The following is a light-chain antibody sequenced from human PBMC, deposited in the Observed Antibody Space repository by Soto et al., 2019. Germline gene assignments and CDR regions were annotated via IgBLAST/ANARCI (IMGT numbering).Light chain of an antibody. J-gene: IGLJ3*02. CDR1: SSNIGSNT. CDR2: SNN. V-gene: IGLV1-44*01. Sequence: QSVLTQPPSASGTPGQRVTISCSGSSSNIGSNTVNWYQQLPGTAPKLLIYSNNQRPSVVPDRFSGSKSGTSASLAISGLQSEDEADYYCAAWDDSHWVFGGGTKLTVL. CDR3: AAWDDSHWV.